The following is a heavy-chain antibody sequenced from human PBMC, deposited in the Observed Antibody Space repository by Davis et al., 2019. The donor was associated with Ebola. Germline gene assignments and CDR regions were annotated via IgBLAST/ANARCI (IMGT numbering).Heavy chain of an antibody. CDR2: TSYRARWYN. CDR3: ARGGSPTRYCSSTSCYWNAFDI. D-gene: IGHD2-2*01. J-gene: IGHJ3*02. V-gene: IGHV6-1*01. Sequence: QTPSPTCAISGDSVSSKRAASNWPWQSPSTCLRWLGRTSYRARWYNDYALSVKSRITINPDTSKNQFSLQLNSVTPEDTAVYYCARGGSPTRYCSSTSCYWNAFDIWGQGTMVTVSS. CDR1: GDSVSSKRAA.